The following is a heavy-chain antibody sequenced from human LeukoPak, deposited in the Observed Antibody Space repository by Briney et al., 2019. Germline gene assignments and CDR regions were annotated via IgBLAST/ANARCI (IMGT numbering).Heavy chain of an antibody. V-gene: IGHV1-2*06. CDR2: INPNSGGT. Sequence: VSVKVSCTASGYTFTGYYMHWVRQAPGQGLEWVGRINPNSGGTNYAQKFQGRVTMTRDTSISTAYMELSSLRSDDTAVYYCARTDGVDYWGQGTLVTVSS. CDR3: ARTDGVDY. CDR1: GYTFTGYY. D-gene: IGHD4-17*01. J-gene: IGHJ4*02.